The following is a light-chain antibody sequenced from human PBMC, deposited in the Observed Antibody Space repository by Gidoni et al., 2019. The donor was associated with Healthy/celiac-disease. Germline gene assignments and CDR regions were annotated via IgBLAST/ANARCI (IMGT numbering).Light chain of an antibody. V-gene: IGLV2-11*01. Sequence: QSALTQPRSVSGSPGQSVTISCTGTSSDVGGYNYVSWYQQHPGKAPKLMIYDVSKRPSGFPDRFSGSKSGNTASLTISGLQAEDEADYYCCSYAGSYPPVVFGGGTKLTVL. CDR1: SSDVGGYNY. J-gene: IGLJ2*01. CDR2: DVS. CDR3: CSYAGSYPPVV.